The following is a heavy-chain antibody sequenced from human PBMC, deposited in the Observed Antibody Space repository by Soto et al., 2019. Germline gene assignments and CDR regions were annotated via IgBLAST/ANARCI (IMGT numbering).Heavy chain of an antibody. J-gene: IGHJ4*02. Sequence: SESLSLTCTVSGGSVSSYYWSWIRQPPGKGLEWIGYIYYSGSTNYNPSLKSRVTISVDTSKNQFSLKLSSVTAADTAVYYCARGVYGDYVDYWGQGTLVTVSS. CDR1: GGSVSSYY. CDR2: IYYSGST. CDR3: ARGVYGDYVDY. D-gene: IGHD4-17*01. V-gene: IGHV4-59*02.